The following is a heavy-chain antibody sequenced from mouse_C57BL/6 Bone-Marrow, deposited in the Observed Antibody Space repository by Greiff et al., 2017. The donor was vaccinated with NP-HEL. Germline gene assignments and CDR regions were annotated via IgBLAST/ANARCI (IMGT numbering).Heavy chain of an antibody. V-gene: IGHV3-5*01. Sequence: DVKLQESGPGLVKPSQTVFLTCTVTGISITTGNYRWSWIRQFPGNKLEWIGYIYYSGTITYNPSLTSRTTITRDTPKNQFFLEMNSLTAEDTATYYCARDDGGYYYYYAMDYWGQGTSVTVSS. J-gene: IGHJ4*01. CDR1: GISITTGNYR. CDR2: IYYSGTI. CDR3: ARDDGGYYYYYAMDY. D-gene: IGHD2-3*01.